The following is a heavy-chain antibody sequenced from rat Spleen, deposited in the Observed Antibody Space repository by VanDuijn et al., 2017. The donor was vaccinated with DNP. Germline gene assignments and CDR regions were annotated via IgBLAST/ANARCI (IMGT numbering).Heavy chain of an antibody. D-gene: IGHD1-12*03. CDR1: GFTFSDYA. J-gene: IGHJ4*01. Sequence: EVQLVESGGGVVQSGRSLKLSCAASGFTFSDYAMAWVRQAPKKGLEWVATISYDGSRTYYRDSVKGRFTISRDNAKSTLYLQMDSLRSEDTATYYCARHYYDGYYQDYAMDAWGQGTSVTVSS. CDR3: ARHYYDGYYQDYAMDA. V-gene: IGHV5-17*01. CDR2: ISYDGSRT.